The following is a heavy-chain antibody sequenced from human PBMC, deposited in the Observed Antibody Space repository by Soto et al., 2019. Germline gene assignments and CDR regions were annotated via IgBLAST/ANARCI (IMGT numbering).Heavy chain of an antibody. CDR2: IVVGSGNT. J-gene: IGHJ4*02. CDR3: AAINYYYDSSGYQYYFDY. D-gene: IGHD3-22*01. CDR1: GFTFTSSA. V-gene: IGHV1-58*01. Sequence: ASVKVSCKASGFTFTSSAVQWVRQARGQRLEWIGWIVVGSGNTNYAQKFQERVTITRDMSTSTAYMELSSLRSEDTAVYYCAAINYYYDSSGYQYYFDYWGQGTLVTVSS.